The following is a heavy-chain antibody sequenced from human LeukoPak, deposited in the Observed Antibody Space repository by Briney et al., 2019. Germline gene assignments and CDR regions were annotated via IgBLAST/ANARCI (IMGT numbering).Heavy chain of an antibody. CDR1: GGSISSYY. V-gene: IGHV4-59*01. J-gene: IGHJ4*02. Sequence: PSETLSLTCTVSGGSISSYYWSWIRQPPGKGLEWIGYIYYSGSTNYNPSLKSRVTISVDTSKNQFSLKLSSVAAADTAVYYCAGYARGYSYGYGPDYWGQGTLVTVSS. CDR3: AGYARGYSYGYGPDY. D-gene: IGHD5-18*01. CDR2: IYYSGST.